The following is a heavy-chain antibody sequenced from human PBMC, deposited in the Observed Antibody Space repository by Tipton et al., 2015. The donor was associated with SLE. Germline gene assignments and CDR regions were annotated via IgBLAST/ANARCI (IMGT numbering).Heavy chain of an antibody. J-gene: IGHJ4*02. D-gene: IGHD6-6*01. CDR1: GGSITSSSYY. CDR2: IYYSGST. V-gene: IGHV4-39*01. Sequence: TLSLTCAVYGGSITSSSYYWAWIRQSPGKGVEWIGTIYYSGSTYYNPSLKSRVTISVDTSKNQFSLKLSSVTAADTAVYYCARGQQLVAFDFWGQGTLVAVSS. CDR3: ARGQQLVAFDF.